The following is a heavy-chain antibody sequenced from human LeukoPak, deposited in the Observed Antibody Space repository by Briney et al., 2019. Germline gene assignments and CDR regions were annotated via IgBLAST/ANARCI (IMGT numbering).Heavy chain of an antibody. Sequence: SETLSLTCTVSGGSISGYYWSWIRQPPGKGLEWIGYIFFSESTNYNPSLKSRVTISVDTSKNQFSLKLSSVTAADTAVYYCARSYGSGMQSDYWGQGTLVTVSS. CDR2: IFFSEST. CDR3: ARSYGSGMQSDY. D-gene: IGHD3-10*01. CDR1: GGSISGYY. V-gene: IGHV4-59*01. J-gene: IGHJ4*02.